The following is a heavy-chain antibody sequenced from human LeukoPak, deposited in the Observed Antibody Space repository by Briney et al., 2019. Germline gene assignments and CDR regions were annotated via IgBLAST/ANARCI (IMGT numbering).Heavy chain of an antibody. Sequence: PSETLSLTCTVSGGSISSYYWSWIRQPPGKGLEWIGYIYYSGSTYYNPSLKSRVTISVDTSKNQFSLKLSSVTAADTAVYYCARRKSRDVFDIWGQGTMVTVSS. CDR2: IYYSGST. CDR3: ARRKSRDVFDI. CDR1: GGSISSYY. V-gene: IGHV4-59*12. D-gene: IGHD1-14*01. J-gene: IGHJ3*02.